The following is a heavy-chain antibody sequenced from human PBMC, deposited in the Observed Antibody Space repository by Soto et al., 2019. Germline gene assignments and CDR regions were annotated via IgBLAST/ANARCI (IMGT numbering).Heavy chain of an antibody. Sequence: QVQLVESGGGVVQPGRSLRLSCAASGFTFSSYAIHWVRQAPGKGLEWVAVISYDGNNKYYTDSVKGRFTISRDNSKNTMYLQMSSLRAEDTAVYYCARGLYTSSSSGMDVWGQGTTVTVSS. CDR1: GFTFSSYA. D-gene: IGHD6-6*01. CDR2: ISYDGNNK. V-gene: IGHV3-30-3*01. J-gene: IGHJ6*02. CDR3: ARGLYTSSSSGMDV.